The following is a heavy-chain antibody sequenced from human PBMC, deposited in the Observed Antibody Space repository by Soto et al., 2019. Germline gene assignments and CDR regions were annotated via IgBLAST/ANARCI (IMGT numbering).Heavy chain of an antibody. CDR3: ARDRWAADY. CDR1: GFTVSTKY. D-gene: IGHD3-16*01. Sequence: EVQLVESGGGLVQPGGSLRLSCAASGFTVSTKYMSWVRQAPGKGLEWVSVIYSGGSTFYAYSVRGRFSISRDNSKNTVNLQMNSLRAEDTAVYYCARDRWAADYWGQGTLVTVSS. J-gene: IGHJ4*02. V-gene: IGHV3-66*01. CDR2: IYSGGST.